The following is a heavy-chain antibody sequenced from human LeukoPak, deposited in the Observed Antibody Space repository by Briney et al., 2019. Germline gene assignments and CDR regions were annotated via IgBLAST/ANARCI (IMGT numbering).Heavy chain of an antibody. V-gene: IGHV3-53*01. CDR3: ARVWFGYFFQ. D-gene: IGHD3-10*01. Sequence: GGSLRLFCVASGFDISYNYVGWVRQAPGKGLEWVSVIHTGGTTHYADSVKGRFTISKDNSNNTVYLQINSVRVEDTAVYYCARVWFGYFFQWGQGALVTVSS. CDR2: IHTGGTT. J-gene: IGHJ4*02. CDR1: GFDISYNY.